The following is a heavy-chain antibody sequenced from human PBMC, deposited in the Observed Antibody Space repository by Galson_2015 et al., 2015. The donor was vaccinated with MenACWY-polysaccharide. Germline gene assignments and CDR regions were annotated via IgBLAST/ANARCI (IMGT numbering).Heavy chain of an antibody. V-gene: IGHV1-46*01. J-gene: IGHJ4*02. Sequence: SVKVSCKASGYTFTDYYMRWVRQAPGQGLEWMGIINPATGSTGFAQKFQGRVTMTRDTSTSTVYMELSSLRPDDTAVYYCARGLYQLLSWGQGTLVTVSS. D-gene: IGHD2-2*01. CDR3: ARGLYQLLS. CDR1: GYTFTDYY. CDR2: INPATGST.